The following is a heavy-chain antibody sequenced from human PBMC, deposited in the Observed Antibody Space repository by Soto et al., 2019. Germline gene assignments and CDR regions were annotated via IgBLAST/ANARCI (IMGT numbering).Heavy chain of an antibody. CDR2: IKSKTDGGTT. D-gene: IGHD3-3*01. V-gene: IGHV3-15*07. CDR1: GFTFSNAW. Sequence: GGSLRLSCAASGFTFSNAWMNWVRQAPGKGLEWVGRIKSKTDGGTTDYAAPVKGRFTISRDDSKNTLYLQMNSLKTEDTAVYYCTTDESFWSGYGTDYWGQGTLVTVSS. J-gene: IGHJ4*02. CDR3: TTDESFWSGYGTDY.